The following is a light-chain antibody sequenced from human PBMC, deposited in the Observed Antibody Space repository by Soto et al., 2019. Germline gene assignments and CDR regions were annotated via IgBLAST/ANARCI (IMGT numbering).Light chain of an antibody. J-gene: IGKJ2*01. CDR3: QQVDNFHPT. Sequence: DIQMTQSPSFVSASVGDRGTITCRASQGISRWLVWYQQKPGQAPKVMIYAASDLQTGVPSRFSGNGSGTDFHLTISTLPPEDLAYYYCQQVDNFHPTFAQGTKLEIK. CDR2: AAS. CDR1: QGISRW. V-gene: IGKV1-12*01.